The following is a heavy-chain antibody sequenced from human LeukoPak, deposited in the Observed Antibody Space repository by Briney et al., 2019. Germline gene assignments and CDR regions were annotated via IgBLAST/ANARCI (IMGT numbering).Heavy chain of an antibody. CDR3: AKPAQTTVTTSPFDY. V-gene: IGHV3-21*04. CDR1: GFTFSSYS. J-gene: IGHJ4*02. D-gene: IGHD4-17*01. Sequence: GGSLRLSCAASGFTFSSYSMNWVRQAPGKGLEWVSSISSSSSYIYYADSVKGRFTISRDNSKNTLYLQMNSLRAEDTAVYYCAKPAQTTVTTSPFDYWGQGTLVTVSS. CDR2: ISSSSSYI.